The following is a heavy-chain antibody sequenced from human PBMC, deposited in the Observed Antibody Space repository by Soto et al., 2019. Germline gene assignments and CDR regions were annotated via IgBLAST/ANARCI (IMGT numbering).Heavy chain of an antibody. Sequence: PGGSLRLSCAASGFTFSSYWMHWVRQAPGKGLVWVSRINSDGSSTSYADSVKGRFTISRDNAKNTLYLQMNSLRAEDTAVYYWASPPGAWGSSRRPWGQGTLVTVSS. CDR2: INSDGSST. V-gene: IGHV3-74*01. CDR3: ASPPGAWGSSRRP. D-gene: IGHD3-10*01. J-gene: IGHJ5*02. CDR1: GFTFSSYW.